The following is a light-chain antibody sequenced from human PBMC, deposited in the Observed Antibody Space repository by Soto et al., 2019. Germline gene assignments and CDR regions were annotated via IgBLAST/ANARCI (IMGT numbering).Light chain of an antibody. J-gene: IGKJ1*01. Sequence: ETALTQSPATLSVSPGERATLSCRASQRVNNNLAWYQQKPGQAPRLLIYGASTRATGIPARFSGSGSGTEFTLTLSSLQSEDFAVYYCQQYNNWPRTFGQGTKVEIK. CDR2: GAS. V-gene: IGKV3-15*01. CDR1: QRVNNN. CDR3: QQYNNWPRT.